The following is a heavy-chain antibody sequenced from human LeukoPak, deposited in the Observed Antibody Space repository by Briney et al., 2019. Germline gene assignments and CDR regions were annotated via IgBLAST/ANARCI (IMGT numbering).Heavy chain of an antibody. J-gene: IGHJ6*03. D-gene: IGHD3-10*01. CDR3: AKSAGDYYYYYMDV. CDR2: ISGGGSNT. CDR1: GFAFSSYA. V-gene: IGHV3-23*01. Sequence: GGSLNLSCAASGFAFSSYAMIWVRPAPGKGLEWVSSISGGGSNTYYADSVKGRFTISRDQSKNTLYVQMNSLRAEDTAIYYYAKSAGDYYYYYMDVWGKGTTVTVSS.